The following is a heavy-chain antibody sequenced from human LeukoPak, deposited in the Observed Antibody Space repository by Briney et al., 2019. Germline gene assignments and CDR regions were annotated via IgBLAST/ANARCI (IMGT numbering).Heavy chain of an antibody. CDR1: GFTFSVAA. V-gene: IGHV3-23*01. Sequence: GGSLRLSCAASGFTFSVAAMTWVRQAPGKGLEWVSLIGASRESTYYADSVKGRFTISRDNSKNTLSLQMNSLKIEDTAVYYCATVGCSGGSCYSGPDYYYYYFMDVWGQGTTVTVSS. CDR3: ATVGCSGGSCYSGPDYYYYYFMDV. J-gene: IGHJ6*02. CDR2: IGASREST. D-gene: IGHD2-15*01.